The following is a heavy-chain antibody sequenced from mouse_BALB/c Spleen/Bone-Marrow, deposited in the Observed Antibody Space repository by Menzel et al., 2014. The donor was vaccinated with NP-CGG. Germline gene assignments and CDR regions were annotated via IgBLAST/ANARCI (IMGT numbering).Heavy chain of an antibody. CDR2: IAPANGNT. CDR1: GFNINDAY. J-gene: IGHJ4*01. V-gene: IGHV14-3*02. Sequence: VQLQQSGAELVQTGASVKLSCTASGFNINDAYVHWVRQRTEQGLEWIGRIAPANGNTKYDPKFQGKATITADTSSNTAYLQLSSLTSEYTAVYYCSRYNEHYARDYWGQETSVTVSS. CDR3: SRYNEHYARDY.